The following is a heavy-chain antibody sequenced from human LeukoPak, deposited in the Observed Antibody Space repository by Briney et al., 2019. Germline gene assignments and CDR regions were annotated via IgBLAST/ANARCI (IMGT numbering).Heavy chain of an antibody. V-gene: IGHV3-21*01. J-gene: IGHJ4*02. CDR1: GFTFSSYS. CDR3: AREHGSSEYYFDY. Sequence: TGGSLRLSCAASGFTFSSYSMNWVRQAPGKGLGWVSSISSSSSYIYYADSVKGRFTISRDNAKNSLYLQMNSLRAEDTAVYYCAREHGSSEYYFDYWGQGTLVTVSS. CDR2: ISSSSSYI. D-gene: IGHD6-6*01.